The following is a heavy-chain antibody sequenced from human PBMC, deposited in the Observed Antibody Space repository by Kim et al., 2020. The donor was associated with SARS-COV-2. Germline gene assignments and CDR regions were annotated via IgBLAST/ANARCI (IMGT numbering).Heavy chain of an antibody. J-gene: IGHJ4*01. CDR3: ARTGEIAASGVASFDY. CDR2: IYYSGST. D-gene: IGHD6-13*01. V-gene: IGHV4-39*07. Sequence: SETLSLTCTVSGGSISSSRYYWGWIRQPPGKGLEWIGTIYYSGSTYYNPSLKSRVTISIDTSKNQFSLKLSSVTAADTAVYYCARTGEIAASGVASFDY. CDR1: GGSISSSRYY.